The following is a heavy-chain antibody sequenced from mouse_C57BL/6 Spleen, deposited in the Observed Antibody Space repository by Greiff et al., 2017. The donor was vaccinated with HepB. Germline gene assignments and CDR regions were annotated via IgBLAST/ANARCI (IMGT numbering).Heavy chain of an antibody. CDR2: ISDGGSYT. CDR3: ARERVLFAY. CDR1: GFTFSSYA. Sequence: EVQLVESGGGLVKPGGSLKLSCAASGFTFSSYAMSWVRQTPEKRLEWVATISDGGSYTYYPDNVKGRFTISRDNAKNNLYLQMRHLKSEDTAMYYCARERVLFAYWGQGTLVTVSA. V-gene: IGHV5-4*01. J-gene: IGHJ3*01. D-gene: IGHD5-1*01.